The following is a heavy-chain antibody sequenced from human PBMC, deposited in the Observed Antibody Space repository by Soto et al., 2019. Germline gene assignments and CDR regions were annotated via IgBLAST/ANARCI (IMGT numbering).Heavy chain of an antibody. CDR2: IIPIFGTA. J-gene: IGHJ4*02. D-gene: IGHD3-22*01. Sequence: GASVKVSCKASGGTFGSYAISWVRQAPGQGLEWMGGIIPIFGTANYAQKFQGRVTITADESASTAYMELSSLRSEDTAVYYCASPIPGNYYDSSGPEITLYFDYWGQGTLVTVSS. CDR1: GGTFGSYA. V-gene: IGHV1-69*13. CDR3: ASPIPGNYYDSSGPEITLYFDY.